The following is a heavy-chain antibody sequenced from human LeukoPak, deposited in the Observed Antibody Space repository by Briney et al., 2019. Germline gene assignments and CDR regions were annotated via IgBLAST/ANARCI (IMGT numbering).Heavy chain of an antibody. CDR2: ISAYNGNT. Sequence: GASVKVSCKASGYTFTSYGISWVRQAPGQGLEWMGWISAYNGNTNYAQKLQGRVTMTTDSSTSTAYMELRSLRSDDTAVYYCARGSGAVAGLQGDAFDIWGQGTMVTVSS. D-gene: IGHD6-19*01. CDR3: ARGSGAVAGLQGDAFDI. V-gene: IGHV1-18*01. J-gene: IGHJ3*02. CDR1: GYTFTSYG.